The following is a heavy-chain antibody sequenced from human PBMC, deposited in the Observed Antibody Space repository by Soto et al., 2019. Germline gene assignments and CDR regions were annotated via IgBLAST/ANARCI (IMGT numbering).Heavy chain of an antibody. CDR2: ISYDGSNK. CDR1: GFTFSSYG. V-gene: IGHV3-30*18. J-gene: IGHJ4*02. D-gene: IGHD3-22*01. CDR3: AKEAYYDSSGYTLDY. Sequence: QPGGSLRLSCAASGFTFSSYGMHWVRQAPGKGLEWVAVISYDGSNKYYADSVKGRFTISRDNSKNTLYLQMNSLRAEDTAVYYCAKEAYYDSSGYTLDYWGQGTLVTVSS.